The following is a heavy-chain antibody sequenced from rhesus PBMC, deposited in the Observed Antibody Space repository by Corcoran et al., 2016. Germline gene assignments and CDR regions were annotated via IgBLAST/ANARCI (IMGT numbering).Heavy chain of an antibody. V-gene: IGHV4-165*02. CDR2: VGGSSGTT. CDR1: GDSITGYY. Sequence: QVQLQESGPGLVKPSETLSLTCTVSGDSITGYYWNWIRQTPGKGLAWMGYVGGSSGTTYYNPSLKSRVTISRDASKNQFTLSLNSVTAADTVVYYCASRYSWNYRWDRFDVWGPGVLVTVSS. CDR3: ASRYSWNYRWDRFDV. J-gene: IGHJ5-1*01. D-gene: IGHD1-1-1*01.